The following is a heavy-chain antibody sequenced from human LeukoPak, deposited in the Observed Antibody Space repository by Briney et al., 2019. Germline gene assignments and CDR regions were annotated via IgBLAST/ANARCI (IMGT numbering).Heavy chain of an antibody. Sequence: ASVKVSCKASGYTFTSYYMHWVRQAPGQGLEWMGIINPSGGSTSYAQKLQGRVTMTRDTSTSTVYMELSSLRSEDTAVYYCARDWTTVTMGAADWGQGTLVTVSS. V-gene: IGHV1-46*01. CDR2: INPSGGST. CDR1: GYTFTSYY. CDR3: ARDWTTVTMGAAD. J-gene: IGHJ4*02. D-gene: IGHD4-17*01.